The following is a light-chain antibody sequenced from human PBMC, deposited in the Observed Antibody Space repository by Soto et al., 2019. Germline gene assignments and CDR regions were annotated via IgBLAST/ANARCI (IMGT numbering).Light chain of an antibody. V-gene: IGKV3-15*01. J-gene: IGKJ4*01. CDR2: DAS. CDR1: RSISGS. Sequence: EIVMTQSPATLSVSPGERATLSCRASRSISGSFAWYQQRPGQAPRLLIYDASTRATGVPARFSGSWSGTEFTLTISSLQSEDFAVYYCLQYNDWPLTFGGGTKVEI. CDR3: LQYNDWPLT.